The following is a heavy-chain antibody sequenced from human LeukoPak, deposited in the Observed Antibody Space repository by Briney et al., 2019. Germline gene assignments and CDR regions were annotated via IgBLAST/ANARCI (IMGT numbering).Heavy chain of an antibody. V-gene: IGHV4-4*02. CDR3: ASGSHAVTTHFDY. CDR1: GDSITSSKW. CDR2: IYHSGAT. J-gene: IGHJ4*02. Sequence: PSETLSLTCAVSGDSITSSKWWSWVRQSPEKGLEWIGEIYHSGATNYNPSLKSRVTMSVDKSKNQFALNLSSVTAADTAVYYCASGSHAVTTHFDYWGQGTLVTVSS. D-gene: IGHD3-16*01.